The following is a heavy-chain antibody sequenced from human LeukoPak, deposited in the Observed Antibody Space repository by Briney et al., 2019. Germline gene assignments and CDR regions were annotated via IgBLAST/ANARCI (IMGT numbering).Heavy chain of an antibody. CDR2: IYPGDSDT. D-gene: IGHD4-17*01. CDR3: ARMGTTVTTVEYYFDY. V-gene: IGHV5-51*01. J-gene: IGHJ4*02. Sequence: GESLKISCKGSGYSFTSYWIGWVRQMPGKGLEWMGIIYPGDSDTRYSPSFQGQVTISADKSISTAYLQWSSLKASDTAMYYCARMGTTVTTVEYYFDYRGQGTLVTVSS. CDR1: GYSFTSYW.